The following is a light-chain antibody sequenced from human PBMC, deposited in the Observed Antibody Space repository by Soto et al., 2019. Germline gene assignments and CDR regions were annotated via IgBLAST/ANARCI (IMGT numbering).Light chain of an antibody. Sequence: QSALTQPASVSGSPGQSITISCTGTSSDIGAYNYVSWLQQHPGKAPKLMVYDVSDRPSGVSNRFSGSKSVNTASLNISGLQAEDEADYYCASYTTSTTRYLFGTGTKVTVL. J-gene: IGLJ1*01. CDR3: ASYTTSTTRYL. CDR2: DVS. V-gene: IGLV2-14*01. CDR1: SSDIGAYNY.